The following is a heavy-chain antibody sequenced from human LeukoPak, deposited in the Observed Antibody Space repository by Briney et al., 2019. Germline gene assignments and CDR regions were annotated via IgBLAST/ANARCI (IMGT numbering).Heavy chain of an antibody. V-gene: IGHV4-59*01. D-gene: IGHD1-1*01. J-gene: IGHJ4*02. CDR2: IYYSGST. Sequence: SETLSLTCTVSGGSISSYYWSWIRQPPGKGLEWIGYIYYSGSTNYNPSLKSRVTISVDTSKNQFSLKLSSVTAADTAVYYCASLATRDDYWGQGTLVTVSS. CDR1: GGSISSYY. CDR3: ASLATRDDY.